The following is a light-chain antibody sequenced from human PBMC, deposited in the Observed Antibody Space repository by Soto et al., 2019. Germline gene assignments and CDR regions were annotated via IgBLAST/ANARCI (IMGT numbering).Light chain of an antibody. CDR3: LQHNSYPLT. Sequence: DIQMTQSPSAMSASVGDRVTITCRASQGISNYLACFQQKPGKVHKRLIYGASSLQSGVPSRFSGTGSGTEFTLTISSLQPEDFATYYCLQHNSYPLTFGQGTRLEIK. J-gene: IGKJ5*01. CDR2: GAS. V-gene: IGKV1-17*03. CDR1: QGISNY.